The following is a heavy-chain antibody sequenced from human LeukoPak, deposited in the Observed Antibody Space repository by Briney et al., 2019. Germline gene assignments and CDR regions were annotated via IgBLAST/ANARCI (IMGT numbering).Heavy chain of an antibody. D-gene: IGHD2-2*01. Sequence: SETLSLTCTVSGGSISSGSYSWSWIRQPAGKGLEWIGRVYSSGSTNYNPSLKSGVTISVDTSKYQFSLKLSSVTAADTAVYYCARGQMGYCSSISCLGAFDIWGRGTMVTVSS. J-gene: IGHJ3*02. CDR1: GGSISSGSYS. CDR3: ARGQMGYCSSISCLGAFDI. V-gene: IGHV4-61*02. CDR2: VYSSGST.